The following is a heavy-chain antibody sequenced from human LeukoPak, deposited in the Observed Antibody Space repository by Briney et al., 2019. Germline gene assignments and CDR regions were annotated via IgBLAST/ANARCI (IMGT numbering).Heavy chain of an antibody. V-gene: IGHV4-59*01. Sequence: PSETLSLTCTVSGGSISSYYWSWIRQPPGKGLEWIGYIYYSGSTNYNPSLKSRVTISVDTSKNQFSLKLSSVTAADTAVYYCARDGGDYYYGSGSYSYYFDYWGQGTLVTVSS. J-gene: IGHJ4*02. CDR2: IYYSGST. CDR1: GGSISSYY. D-gene: IGHD3-10*01. CDR3: ARDGGDYYYGSGSYSYYFDY.